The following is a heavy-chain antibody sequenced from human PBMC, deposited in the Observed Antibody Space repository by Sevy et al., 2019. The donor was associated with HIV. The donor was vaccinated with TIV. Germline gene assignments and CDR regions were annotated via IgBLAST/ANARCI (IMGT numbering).Heavy chain of an antibody. D-gene: IGHD1-26*01. V-gene: IGHV3-30*18. CDR1: GFTFSSYG. CDR2: ISYDGSNK. Sequence: GGSLRLSCAASGFTFSSYGMHWVRQAPGKGLEWVAAISYDGSNKYYADSVKGRFTISRDNSKNTLYLQMNSLRAEDTAVYYCAKAGGGSYYFDYWGQGTLVTVSS. CDR3: AKAGGGSYYFDY. J-gene: IGHJ4*02.